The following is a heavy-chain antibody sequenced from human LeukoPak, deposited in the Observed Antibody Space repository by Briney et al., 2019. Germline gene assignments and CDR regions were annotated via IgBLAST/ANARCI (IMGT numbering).Heavy chain of an antibody. V-gene: IGHV1-8*01. CDR1: GYTFTSYD. J-gene: IGHJ5*02. Sequence: ASVKVSCKASGYTFTSYDINWVRQATGQGLEWMGWMNPNSGNTGYAQKFQGRVTMTRNTSISTAYMELSSLRSDATAVYYCARDDHYDYVWGSYRSGWFDPWGQGTLVTVSS. D-gene: IGHD3-16*02. CDR3: ARDDHYDYVWGSYRSGWFDP. CDR2: MNPNSGNT.